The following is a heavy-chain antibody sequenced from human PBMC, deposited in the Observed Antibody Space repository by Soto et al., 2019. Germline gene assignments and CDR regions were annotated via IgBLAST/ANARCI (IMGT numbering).Heavy chain of an antibody. CDR2: IDWDDDK. J-gene: IGHJ4*02. D-gene: IGHD3-10*01. CDR1: GFSLSTSGMC. Sequence: SGPTLVNPTQTLTLTCTFSGFSLSTSGMCVSWIRQPPGKALEWLALIDWDDDKYYSTSLKTRLTISKDTSKNQVVLTMTNMDPVDTATYYCARIKFGANTYYYGSGSYYNPDYWGQGTLVTVSS. CDR3: ARIKFGANTYYYGSGSYYNPDY. V-gene: IGHV2-70*01.